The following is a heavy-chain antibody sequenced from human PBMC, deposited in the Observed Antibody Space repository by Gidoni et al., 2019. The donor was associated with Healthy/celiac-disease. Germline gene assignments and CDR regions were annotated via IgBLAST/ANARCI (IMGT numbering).Heavy chain of an antibody. V-gene: IGHV3-21*01. CDR2: ISSSSSYI. CDR1: GFTFSSYS. J-gene: IGHJ5*02. Sequence: EVQLVESGGGLVKPGGSLGLSCAASGFTFSSYSMNWVRQAPGKGVGWVSSISSSSSYIYYADSVKGRFTISRDNAKNSLYLQMNSLRAEDTAVYYCVGVRGVIIRDRWGQGTLVTVSS. D-gene: IGHD3-10*01. CDR3: VGVRGVIIRDR.